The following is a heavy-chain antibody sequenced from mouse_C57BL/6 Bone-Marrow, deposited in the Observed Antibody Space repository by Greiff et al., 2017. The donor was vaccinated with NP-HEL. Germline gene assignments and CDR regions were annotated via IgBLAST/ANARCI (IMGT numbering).Heavy chain of an antibody. CDR3: ARYAGYYYGSSPWFAY. CDR2: IDPSDSET. D-gene: IGHD1-1*01. V-gene: IGHV1-52*01. J-gene: IGHJ3*01. Sequence: QVQLQQPGAELVRPGSSVKLSCKASGYTFTSYWMHWVKQRPIQGLEWIGNIDPSDSETHYNQKFKDKATLTVDKSSSTAYMQLSSLTSEDSAVYYCARYAGYYYGSSPWFAYWGQGTLVTVSA. CDR1: GYTFTSYW.